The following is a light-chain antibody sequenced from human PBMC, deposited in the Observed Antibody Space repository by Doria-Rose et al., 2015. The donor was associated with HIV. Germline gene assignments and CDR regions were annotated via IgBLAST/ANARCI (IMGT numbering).Light chain of an antibody. CDR3: HQYNNWPT. CDR1: QSVSTD. V-gene: IGKV3-15*01. Sequence: EIVLTQSPETLSVSPGESATLSCRAGQSVSTDLAWYQHKPGQAPRLLIWGASTRATGIPARFSGSGSGTEFTLTISSLQPEDFAIYFCHQYNNWPTFGQGTRLDIK. J-gene: IGKJ5*01. CDR2: GAS.